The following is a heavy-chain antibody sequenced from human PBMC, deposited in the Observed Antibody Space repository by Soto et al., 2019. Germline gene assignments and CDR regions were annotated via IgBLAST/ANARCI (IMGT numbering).Heavy chain of an antibody. D-gene: IGHD3-10*01. J-gene: IGHJ6*03. CDR3: VRYGSGTYYSRQNYYYYYMDV. CDR1: SASISSSNW. CDR2: IYHSGST. Sequence: PSETLSLTCAVSSASISSSNWWSWVRQPPGKGLEWIGEIYHSGSTNYNPSLKSRVTISVDKSKNQFSLKLSSVTAADTAVYYCVRYGSGTYYSRQNYYYYYMDVWGKGTTVTVSS. V-gene: IGHV4-4*02.